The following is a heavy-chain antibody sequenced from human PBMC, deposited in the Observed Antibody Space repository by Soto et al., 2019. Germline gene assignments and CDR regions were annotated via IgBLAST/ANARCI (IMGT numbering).Heavy chain of an antibody. CDR1: GDTFTSYY. CDR3: ASDGSGSYGAFDI. CDR2: ISAYNGNT. J-gene: IGHJ3*02. Sequence: ASVKVSCKASGDTFTSYYMHWVRQAPGQGLEWMGWISAYNGNTNYAQKLQGRVTMTTDTSTSTAYMELRSLRSDDTAVYYCASDGSGSYGAFDIWGQGTMVTVSS. V-gene: IGHV1-18*04. D-gene: IGHD3-10*01.